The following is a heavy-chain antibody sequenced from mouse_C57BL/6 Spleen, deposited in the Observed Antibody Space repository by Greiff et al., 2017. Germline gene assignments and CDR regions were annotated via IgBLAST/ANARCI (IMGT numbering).Heavy chain of an antibody. CDR3: ARSPNWDGYFDV. Sequence: QVQLQQPGAELVMPGASVKLSCKASGYTFTSYWMHWVKQRPGQGLEWIGEIDPSDSYTNYNQKFKGKSTLTVDKSSSTAYMQLSSLTSEDSAVCYCARSPNWDGYFDVWGTGTTVTVSS. CDR2: IDPSDSYT. CDR1: GYTFTSYW. V-gene: IGHV1-69*01. J-gene: IGHJ1*03. D-gene: IGHD4-1*01.